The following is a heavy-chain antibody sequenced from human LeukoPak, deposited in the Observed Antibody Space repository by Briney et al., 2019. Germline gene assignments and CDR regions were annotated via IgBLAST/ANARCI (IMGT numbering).Heavy chain of an antibody. J-gene: IGHJ5*02. D-gene: IGHD3-3*01. CDR1: GFTFSSYS. CDR3: ARGGITIFGVRGGWFDP. Sequence: GGSLRLSCAASGFTFSSYSMNWVRQAPGKGLEWVSYISSSSSTIYYADSVKGRFTISRDNAKNSLYLQMNSLRAEDTAVYYCARGGITIFGVRGGWFDPWGQGTLVTVSS. CDR2: ISSSSSTI. V-gene: IGHV3-48*04.